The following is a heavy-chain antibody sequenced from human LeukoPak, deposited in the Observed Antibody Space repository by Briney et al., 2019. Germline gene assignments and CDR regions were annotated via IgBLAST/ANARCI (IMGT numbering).Heavy chain of an antibody. D-gene: IGHD2-2*02. J-gene: IGHJ6*02. CDR3: ARGIWPFDCSSTSCYTDYYYYGMDV. Sequence: GASVKVSCKASGYTFTSYGISWVRQAPGQGLEWMGWISGYNGNTNYAQKFQGRVTMTRNTSISTAYMELSSLRSEDTAVYYCARGIWPFDCSSTSCYTDYYYYGMDVWGQGTTVTVSS. V-gene: IGHV1-18*01. CDR1: GYTFTSYG. CDR2: ISGYNGNT.